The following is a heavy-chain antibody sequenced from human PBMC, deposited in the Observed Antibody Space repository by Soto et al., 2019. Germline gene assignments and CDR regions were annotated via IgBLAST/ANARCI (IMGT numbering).Heavy chain of an antibody. V-gene: IGHV3-23*01. Sequence: PWGSLRLSCAVPGITFSDYSINWVRQAPGKGLEWVSGISGGTGTTHYADSVKGRFTISRDNSKNTVYLQMNSLRAEDTALYYCATVLSAAFDIWGQGTMVTVS. CDR3: ATVLSAAFDI. CDR1: GITFSDYS. J-gene: IGHJ3*02. CDR2: ISGGTGTT.